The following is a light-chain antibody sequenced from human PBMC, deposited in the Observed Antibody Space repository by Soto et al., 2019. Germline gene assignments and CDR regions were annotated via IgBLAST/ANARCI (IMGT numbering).Light chain of an antibody. CDR3: MQATRFPWT. CDR2: RVS. V-gene: IGKV2-30*01. J-gene: IGKJ1*01. CDR1: QSLVKTDGITY. Sequence: DVVMSQSTLSLPVTLGQPASISCRSSQSLVKTDGITYLNWFHQRPGQAPRRLINRVSRRHSGVPDRFSGSGSGTDFTLKISRVEAEDVGVYYCMQATRFPWTFGQGAKV.